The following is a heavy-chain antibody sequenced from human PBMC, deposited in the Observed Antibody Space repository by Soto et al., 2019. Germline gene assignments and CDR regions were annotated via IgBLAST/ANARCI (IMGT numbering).Heavy chain of an antibody. CDR3: AKDKENSGNYPDYFDY. D-gene: IGHD1-7*01. CDR2: ISGTGEST. Sequence: GGSLRLSCAASGFTFSTYAMSWVRQAPGKGLEWVSAISGTGESTKYTDSVKGRFTISRDNSKNTLDLQINSLRAEDTAVYYCAKDKENSGNYPDYFDYWGQGTLVTVSS. J-gene: IGHJ4*02. CDR1: GFTFSTYA. V-gene: IGHV3-23*01.